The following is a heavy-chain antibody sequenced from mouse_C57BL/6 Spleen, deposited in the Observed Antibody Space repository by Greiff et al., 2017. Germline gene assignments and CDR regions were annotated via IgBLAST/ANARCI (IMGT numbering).Heavy chain of an antibody. D-gene: IGHD2-1*01. CDR2: IWSGGST. Sequence: VQLQQSGPGLVQPSQSLSITCPVSGFSLTSYGVHWVRQPPGKGLEWLGVIWSGGSTDYNAAFISRLSISKDNSKSQVFFKMNSLQADDTAIYYCAKNGNYYGNGYYAMDYWGQGTSVTVSS. CDR1: GFSLTSYG. J-gene: IGHJ4*01. V-gene: IGHV2-4*01. CDR3: AKNGNYYGNGYYAMDY.